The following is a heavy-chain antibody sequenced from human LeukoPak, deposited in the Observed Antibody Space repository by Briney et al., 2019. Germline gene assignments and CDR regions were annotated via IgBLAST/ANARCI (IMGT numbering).Heavy chain of an antibody. V-gene: IGHV3-74*01. CDR3: TKDLTGAQDY. J-gene: IGHJ4*02. CDR1: GFSFSSYA. Sequence: PGGSLRLSCAVSGFSFSSYAMTWVRQAPGKGLVGVSRINTDGSRTSHADSVKGRFTISRDNAKNTLYLEMNSLRAEDTAVYYCTKDLTGAQDYWGQGTLVIVSS. D-gene: IGHD3-10*01. CDR2: INTDGSRT.